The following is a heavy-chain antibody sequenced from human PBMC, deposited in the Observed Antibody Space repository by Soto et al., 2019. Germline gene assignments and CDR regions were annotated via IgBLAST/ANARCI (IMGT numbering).Heavy chain of an antibody. CDR1: GFTFSNYD. CDR3: ARGRLISLYYIDY. V-gene: IGHV3-13*01. J-gene: IGHJ4*02. CDR2: IGTAGDT. D-gene: IGHD2-15*01. Sequence: GGSLRLSCAASGFTFSNYDMHCVRQVTGKGLGWVSTIGTAGDTYYPGSVKGRFTISRENAKNSLYLQMNSLRAEDTAVYYCARGRLISLYYIDYWGQGTLVTVSS.